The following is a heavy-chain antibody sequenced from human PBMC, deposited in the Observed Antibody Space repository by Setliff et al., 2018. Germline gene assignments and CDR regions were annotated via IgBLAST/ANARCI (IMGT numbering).Heavy chain of an antibody. CDR2: INHSGST. CDR3: ARKKTVYWYYGMDV. J-gene: IGHJ6*02. Sequence: PSETLSLTCAVYGGSFSGYYWSWIRQPPGKGLEWIGEINHSGSTNYNPSLKGRVTISVDTSKNQFSLKLSSVTAADTAVYYCARKKTVYWYYGMDVWGQGTTVTVSS. D-gene: IGHD2-15*01. V-gene: IGHV4-34*01. CDR1: GGSFSGYY.